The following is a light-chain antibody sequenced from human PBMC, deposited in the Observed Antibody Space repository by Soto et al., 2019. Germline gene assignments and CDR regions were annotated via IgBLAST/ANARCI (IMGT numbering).Light chain of an antibody. J-gene: IGKJ4*01. CDR2: DAS. Sequence: EIVMTQSPATLSVSPCEIVTLSCRASQSVGSNLAWYQQKPGLAPRVLIYDASTRATVIPARFSGSGSGTEFTLTISSLQSEDFAVYYCQQYDNWPLTFGGGTKVDIK. CDR1: QSVGSN. V-gene: IGKV3-15*01. CDR3: QQYDNWPLT.